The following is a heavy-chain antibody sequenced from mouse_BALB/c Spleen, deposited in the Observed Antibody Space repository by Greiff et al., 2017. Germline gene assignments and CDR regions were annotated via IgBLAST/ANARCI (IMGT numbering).Heavy chain of an antibody. D-gene: IGHD3-3*01. V-gene: IGHV5-9-3*01. CDR2: ISSGGSYT. Sequence: EVHLVESGGGLVKPGGSLKLSCAASGFTFSSYAMSWVRQTPEKRLEWVATISSGGSYTYYPDSVKGRFTISRDNAKNTLYLQMSSLRSEDTAMYYCARQGDEGFDYWGQGTTLTVSS. CDR3: ARQGDEGFDY. CDR1: GFTFSSYA. J-gene: IGHJ2*01.